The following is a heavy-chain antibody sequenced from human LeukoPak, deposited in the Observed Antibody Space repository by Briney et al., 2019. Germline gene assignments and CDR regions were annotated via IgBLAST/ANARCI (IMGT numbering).Heavy chain of an antibody. J-gene: IGHJ4*02. CDR3: ARYLGHSSGSKRGFDY. CDR2: ISGHNDNA. D-gene: IGHD6-19*01. CDR1: GYTFSTYG. V-gene: IGHV1-18*01. Sequence: ASVKVSGKASGYTFSTYGISWVRQAPGQGLEWLGWISGHNDNANYVQEFQDRVTMTTDTSTTTAYTELRSLTSDDTAVYFCARYLGHSSGSKRGFDYWGQGTLVTVSS.